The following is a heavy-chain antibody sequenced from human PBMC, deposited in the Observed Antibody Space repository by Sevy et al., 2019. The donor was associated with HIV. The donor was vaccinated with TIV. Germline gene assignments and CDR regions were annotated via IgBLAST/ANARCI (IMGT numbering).Heavy chain of an antibody. CDR1: GYTFTGYY. CDR3: ARDMGSSSWLDY. D-gene: IGHD6-13*01. J-gene: IGHJ4*02. V-gene: IGHV1-2*02. CDR2: INPNSGGT. Sequence: ASVKVSCKASGYTFTGYYMYWVRQAPGQGLEGMGWINPNSGGTNYAQKFQGRVTMTRDTSISTAYMELSRLTSDDTAVYYCARDMGSSSWLDYWGQGTLVTVSS.